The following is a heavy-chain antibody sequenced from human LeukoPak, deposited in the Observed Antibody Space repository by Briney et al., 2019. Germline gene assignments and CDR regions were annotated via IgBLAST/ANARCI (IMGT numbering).Heavy chain of an antibody. CDR3: ARLSSLANIAARGRTWLDP. J-gene: IGHJ5*02. V-gene: IGHV4-59*01. CDR1: GGSISSYY. Sequence: SETLSLTCTVSGGSISSYYWSWIRQPPGKGLEWIGYIYYSGSTNYSPSLKSRVTISVDTSKNQFSLKLSSVTAADTAVYYCARLSSLANIAARGRTWLDPWGQGSLVTVSS. D-gene: IGHD6-6*01. CDR2: IYYSGST.